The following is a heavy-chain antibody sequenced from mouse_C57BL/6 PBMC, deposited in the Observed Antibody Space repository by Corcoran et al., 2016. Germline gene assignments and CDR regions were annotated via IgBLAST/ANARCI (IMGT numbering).Heavy chain of an antibody. CDR3: ANGYYVDY. J-gene: IGHJ2*01. D-gene: IGHD2-2*01. V-gene: IGHV1-36*01. CDR2: VYPYNGGT. CDR1: GFTFTDYY. Sequence: QLRPSGPVLVQPGPSVKLSCKASGFTFTDYYMPWVKQSHGKSLEWLGLVYPYNGGTSYNQKFKGKATFTVDTSSSPAYMELNSLTSEDSAVYYCANGYYVDYGGQGTTLKVSS.